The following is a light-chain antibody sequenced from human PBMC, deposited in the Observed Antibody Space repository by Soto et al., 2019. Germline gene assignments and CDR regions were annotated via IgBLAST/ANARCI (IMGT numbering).Light chain of an antibody. CDR3: QQRFDWPKIT. CDR2: AAS. CDR1: QSLTNPY. Sequence: ENVLTHSPGTLSLSPGDRATLFCTARQSLTNPYIAWYQQKPGQAPRLLVSAASNRATGIPARFSGSGSGTDFTLTISSLEPEDFGVFYCQQRFDWPKITFGQGTRLEIK. J-gene: IGKJ5*01. V-gene: IGKV3-11*01.